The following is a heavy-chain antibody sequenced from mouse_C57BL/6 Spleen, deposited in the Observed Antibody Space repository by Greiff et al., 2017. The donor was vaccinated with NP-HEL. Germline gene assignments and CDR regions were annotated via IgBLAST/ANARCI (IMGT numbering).Heavy chain of an antibody. D-gene: IGHD1-1*01. V-gene: IGHV1-66*01. J-gene: IGHJ2*01. CDR2: IYPGSGNT. CDR3: ARGSSFDY. Sequence: QVQLQQSGPELVKPGASVKISCKASGYSFTSYYIHWVKQRPGQGLAWIGWIYPGSGNTKYNEKFKGKATLTADTSSSTAYMQLSSLTSEDSAVYYCARGSSFDYWGQGTTLTVSS. CDR1: GYSFTSYY.